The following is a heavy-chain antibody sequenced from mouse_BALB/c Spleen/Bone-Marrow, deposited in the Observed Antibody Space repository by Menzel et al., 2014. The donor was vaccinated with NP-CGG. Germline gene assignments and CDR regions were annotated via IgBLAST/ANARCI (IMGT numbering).Heavy chain of an antibody. V-gene: IGHV14-3*02. CDR3: ARYYYRAMGY. Sequence: EVQLQQSGAELVKPGASVKLSCTASGFNIKDTYMHWVKQRPEQGLEWIGRIDTANGNTKYDPKFQGRATVTADTSSSTAYLQLSSLTSEDTGVYYCARYYYRAMGYRGQGTSVTVTS. CDR1: GFNIKDTY. J-gene: IGHJ4*01. D-gene: IGHD1-1*01. CDR2: IDTANGNT.